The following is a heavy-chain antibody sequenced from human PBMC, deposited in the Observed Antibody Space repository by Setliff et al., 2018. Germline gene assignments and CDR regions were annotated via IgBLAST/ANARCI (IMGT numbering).Heavy chain of an antibody. CDR3: ERLVRYCTQRACQRTQDADL. J-gene: IGHJ5*02. CDR2: ISAYNGNT. Sequence: GASVKVSCKASGYIFAGYYMHWVRQTPGQGLEWMGWISAYNGNTHIKEKFQGRVSMTTDTSTNTGYMELRNLTPDDTAVYFCERLVRYCTQRACQRTQDADLWGQGTQVTVSS. D-gene: IGHD2-8*01. CDR1: GYIFAGYY. V-gene: IGHV1-18*04.